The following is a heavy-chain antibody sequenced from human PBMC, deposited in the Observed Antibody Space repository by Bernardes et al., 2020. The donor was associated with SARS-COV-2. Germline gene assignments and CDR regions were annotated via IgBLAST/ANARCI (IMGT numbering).Heavy chain of an antibody. CDR2: IWYDGTIE. J-gene: IGHJ4*02. Sequence: GGSLRLSCAASGFSFSGYGMHWVRQAPGRGLEWVAVIWYDGTIEYYGDSAKGRFTISRDNSKNIMYLQMNDLRGEDTAVYYCVILKGYCAGGTCYKFDSWGQGTLVTVSS. D-gene: IGHD2-15*01. V-gene: IGHV3-33*01. CDR1: GFSFSGYG. CDR3: VILKGYCAGGTCYKFDS.